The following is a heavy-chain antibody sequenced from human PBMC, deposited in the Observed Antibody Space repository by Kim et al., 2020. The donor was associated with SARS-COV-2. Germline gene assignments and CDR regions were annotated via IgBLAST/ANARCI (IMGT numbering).Heavy chain of an antibody. D-gene: IGHD5-12*01. V-gene: IGHV3-30*04. CDR3: ARDLEMATIKFDY. Sequence: GGSLRLSCAASGFTFSSYAMHWVRQAPGKGLEWVAVISYDGSNKYYADSVKGRFTISRDNSKNTLYLQMNSLRAEDTAVYYCARDLEMATIKFDYWGQGT. J-gene: IGHJ4*02. CDR2: ISYDGSNK. CDR1: GFTFSSYA.